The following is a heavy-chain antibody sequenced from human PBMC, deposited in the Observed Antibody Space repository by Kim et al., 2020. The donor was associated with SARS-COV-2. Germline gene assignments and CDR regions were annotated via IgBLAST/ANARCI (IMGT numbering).Heavy chain of an antibody. CDR1: GGSISSSTYY. CDR2: IHYSGST. J-gene: IGHJ4*02. Sequence: SETLSLTCTVSGGSISSSTYYWGWIRQPPGKGLEWIGSIHYSGSTYYNPSLKSRVTISVDTSKNQFSLKLSSVTAADTAVYYCARLGGFGDYWGQGTLVT. D-gene: IGHD3-16*01. CDR3: ARLGGFGDY. V-gene: IGHV4-39*01.